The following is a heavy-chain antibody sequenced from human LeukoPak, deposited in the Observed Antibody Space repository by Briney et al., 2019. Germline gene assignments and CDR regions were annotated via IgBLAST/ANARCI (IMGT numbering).Heavy chain of an antibody. V-gene: IGHV1-2*02. Sequence: RASVKVSCKASGYTFTGYYMHWVRQAPEQGLEWMGRIIPTLGIANYAQKFQGRVTMTRNTSISTAYMELSSLRSEDTAVYYCARKGSGWINNWFDPWGQGTLVTVSS. CDR3: ARKGSGWINNWFDP. CDR1: GYTFTGYY. CDR2: IIPTLGIA. D-gene: IGHD6-19*01. J-gene: IGHJ5*02.